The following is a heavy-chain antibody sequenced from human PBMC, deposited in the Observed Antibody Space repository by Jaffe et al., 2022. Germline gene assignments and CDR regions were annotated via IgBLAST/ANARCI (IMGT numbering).Heavy chain of an antibody. CDR2: IYHSGST. CDR1: GGSISSSNW. J-gene: IGHJ4*02. V-gene: IGHV4-4*02. D-gene: IGHD1-26*01. CDR3: ARDQGGSYLDSGYYFDY. Sequence: QVQLQESGPGLVKPSGTLSLTCAVSGGSISSSNWWSWIRQPPGKGLEWIGEIYHSGSTNYNPSLKSRVTISVDKSKNQFSLKLSSVTAADTAVYYCARDQGGSYLDSGYYFDYWGQGTLVTVSS.